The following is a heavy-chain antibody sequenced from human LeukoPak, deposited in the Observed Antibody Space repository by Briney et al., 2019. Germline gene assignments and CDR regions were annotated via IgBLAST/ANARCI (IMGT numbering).Heavy chain of an antibody. CDR2: IYYSGST. CDR3: ATTMQVGARYNDAFDI. Sequence: SETLSLTCTVSGGSISSYYWSWIRQPPGKGLEWIGYIYYSGSTNYNPSLKSRVTISVDTSKNQFSLKLSSVTAEDTAVYYCATTMQVGARYNDAFDIWGQGTMVTVSS. D-gene: IGHD1-26*01. V-gene: IGHV4-59*01. J-gene: IGHJ3*02. CDR1: GGSISSYY.